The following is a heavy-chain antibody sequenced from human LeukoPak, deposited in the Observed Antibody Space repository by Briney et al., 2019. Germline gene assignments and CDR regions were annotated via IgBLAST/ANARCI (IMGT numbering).Heavy chain of an antibody. CDR3: ARGYCSGGSCLDY. CDR1: VYTFTGYY. Sequence: ASVKVSCKASVYTFTGYYMHWVRLAPGQGLEWMGWINPHSGGTKYAQKFQDRVTMTRGTSISTAYMEVSRLRSDDTAVYYCARGYCSGGSCLDYWGQGTLVTVSS. J-gene: IGHJ4*02. CDR2: INPHSGGT. D-gene: IGHD2-15*01. V-gene: IGHV1-2*02.